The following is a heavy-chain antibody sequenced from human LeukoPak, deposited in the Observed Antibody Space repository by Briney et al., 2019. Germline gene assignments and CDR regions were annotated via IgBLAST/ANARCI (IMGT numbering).Heavy chain of an antibody. J-gene: IGHJ4*02. CDR1: GYRFSSYY. Sequence: SVKVSCKASGYRFSSYYIHWVRQAPGEGLEWMGMINPTGGRTRYAQRFQGRVTMARDTSTSTVDMELSSLKSEDTAVYYCTRTQYDSSGNFYFDNWGQGTLVTVSS. CDR3: TRTQYDSSGNFYFDN. CDR2: INPTGGRT. D-gene: IGHD3-22*01. V-gene: IGHV1-46*01.